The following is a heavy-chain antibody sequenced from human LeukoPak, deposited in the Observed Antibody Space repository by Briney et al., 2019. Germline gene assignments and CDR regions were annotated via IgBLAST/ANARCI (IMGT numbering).Heavy chain of an antibody. CDR2: INTNTGNP. J-gene: IGHJ4*02. D-gene: IGHD1-26*01. Sequence: ASVKVSCKASGYTFTSYGISWVRQAPGQGLEWMGWINTNTGNPTYAQGFTGRFVFSLETSVSTAYLQISSLKAEDTAVYYCARVNSGSYYPLDYWGQGTLVTVSS. V-gene: IGHV7-4-1*02. CDR3: ARVNSGSYYPLDY. CDR1: GYTFTSYG.